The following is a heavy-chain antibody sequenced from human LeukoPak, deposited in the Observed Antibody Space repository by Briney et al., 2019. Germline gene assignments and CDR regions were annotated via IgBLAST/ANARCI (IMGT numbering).Heavy chain of an antibody. CDR1: GFTFSDYY. J-gene: IGHJ6*02. CDR3: AKLMEGAIYYYYGMDV. CDR2: FSSSGSTI. D-gene: IGHD2-2*02. V-gene: IGHV3-11*01. Sequence: GGSLRLSCAASGFTFSDYYMSWIRQAPGKGLEWVSYFSSSGSTIYYADSVKGRFTISRDNAKNSLYLQMNSLRAEDTAVYYCAKLMEGAIYYYYGMDVWGQGTTVTVSS.